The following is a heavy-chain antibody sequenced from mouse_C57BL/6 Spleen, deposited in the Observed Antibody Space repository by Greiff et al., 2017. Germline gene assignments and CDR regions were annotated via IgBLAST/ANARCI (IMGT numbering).Heavy chain of an antibody. J-gene: IGHJ3*01. D-gene: IGHD1-1*01. CDR3: ARDYGSSYPGWFAY. V-gene: IGHV1-80*01. CDR1: GYAFSSYW. CDR2: IYPGDGDT. Sequence: VKLKQSGAELVKPGASVKISCKASGYAFSSYWMNWVKQRPGKGLEWIGQIYPGDGDTNYNGKFKGKATLTADKSSSTAYMQLSSLTSEDSAVYFCARDYGSSYPGWFAYWGQGTLVTVSA.